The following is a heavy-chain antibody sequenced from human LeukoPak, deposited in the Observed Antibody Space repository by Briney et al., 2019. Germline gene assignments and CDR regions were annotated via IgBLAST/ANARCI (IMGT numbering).Heavy chain of an antibody. CDR3: ARDAYLEWLEEYYFDY. CDR2: ISSSSSYI. CDR1: GFTFSSYS. D-gene: IGHD3-3*02. Sequence: PGGSLRLSCAASGFTFSSYSMNWVRQAPGKGLEWASSISSSSSYIYYADSVKGRFTISRDNAKNSLYLQMNSPRAEDTAVYYCARDAYLEWLEEYYFDYWGQGTLVTVSS. J-gene: IGHJ4*02. V-gene: IGHV3-21*01.